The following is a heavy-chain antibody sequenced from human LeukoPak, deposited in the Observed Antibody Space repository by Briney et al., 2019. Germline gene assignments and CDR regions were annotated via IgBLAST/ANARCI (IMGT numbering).Heavy chain of an antibody. CDR1: GFTVSSNY. CDR2: IYSGGST. D-gene: IGHD3-22*01. CDR3: ARDRDYYDSSGYIKWAFDI. Sequence: GGSLRLSCAASGFTVSSNYMSWVRQAPGKGLEWVSVIYSGGSTYYAASVKRRFTISRDNSKNTLYLQMHSLRAEDTAVYYCARDRDYYDSSGYIKWAFDIWGQGTMVTVSS. V-gene: IGHV3-53*01. J-gene: IGHJ3*02.